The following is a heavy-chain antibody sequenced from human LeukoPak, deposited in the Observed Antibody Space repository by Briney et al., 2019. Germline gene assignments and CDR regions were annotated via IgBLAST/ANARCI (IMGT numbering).Heavy chain of an antibody. D-gene: IGHD4-23*01. CDR2: INHSGST. CDR1: GGSISSYY. V-gene: IGHV4-34*01. Sequence: SETLSLTCTVSGGSISSYYWSWIRQPAGKGLEWIGEINHSGSTNYNPSLKSRVTISVDTSKNQFSLKLSSVTAADTAVYYCARGHRWARLDYWGQGTLVTVSS. J-gene: IGHJ4*02. CDR3: ARGHRWARLDY.